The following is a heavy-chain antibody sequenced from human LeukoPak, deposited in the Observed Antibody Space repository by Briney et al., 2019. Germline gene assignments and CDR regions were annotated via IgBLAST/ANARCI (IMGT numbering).Heavy chain of an antibody. J-gene: IGHJ4*02. CDR2: INHSGST. CDR3: AREGGSDYGSGSPVDY. V-gene: IGHV4-34*01. CDR1: GGSFSGYY. D-gene: IGHD3-10*01. Sequence: SETLSLTCAVYGGSFSGYYWSWIRQPPGKGLEWIGEINHSGSTNYNPSLKSRVTISVDTSKNQFSLKLSSVTAADTAVYYCAREGGSDYGSGSPVDYWGQGTLVTVSS.